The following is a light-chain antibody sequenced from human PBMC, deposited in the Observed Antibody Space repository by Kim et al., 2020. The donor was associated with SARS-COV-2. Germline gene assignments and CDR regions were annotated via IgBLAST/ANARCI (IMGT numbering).Light chain of an antibody. CDR2: DVS. V-gene: IGLV2-14*03. Sequence: GQPMNNSCTGTSSDVGGYNYVSWYQQHPGKAPKLMIYDVSNRPSGVSNRFSGSKSGNTASLTISGLQAEDEADYYCSSYTSSSTWVFGGGTKLTVL. J-gene: IGLJ3*02. CDR3: SSYTSSSTWV. CDR1: SSDVGGYNY.